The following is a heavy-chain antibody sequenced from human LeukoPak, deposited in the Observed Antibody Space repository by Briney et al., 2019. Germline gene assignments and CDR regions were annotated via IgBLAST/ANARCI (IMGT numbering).Heavy chain of an antibody. CDR1: GFTFSKYW. CDR3: SRDHVAAFDY. J-gene: IGHJ4*02. V-gene: IGHV3-7*01. Sequence: PGGSLRLSCAASGFTFSKYWMTWVRQAPGKGLEWVANIRGDGSVKYLLDSVKGRFTISRDNVKNSLSLEMNNLRAEDTAVYYCSRDHVAAFDYWGQGTLVTVSS. CDR2: IRGDGSVK. D-gene: IGHD6-13*01.